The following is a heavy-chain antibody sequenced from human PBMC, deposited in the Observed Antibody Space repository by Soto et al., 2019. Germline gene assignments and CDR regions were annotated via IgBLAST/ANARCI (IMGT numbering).Heavy chain of an antibody. CDR3: AGEEYYYRSGAFYDY. CDR1: GGTFSSYT. D-gene: IGHD3-10*01. Sequence: QVQLVQSGAEVKKPGSSVKVSCKASGGTFSSYTISWVRQAPGQGLEWMGRIIPILGIANYAQKFQGIVTITAVQCTITAYLELISLSSDDSALSYCAGEEYYYRSGAFYDYWGQGTLVTVSS. V-gene: IGHV1-69*02. J-gene: IGHJ4*02. CDR2: IIPILGIA.